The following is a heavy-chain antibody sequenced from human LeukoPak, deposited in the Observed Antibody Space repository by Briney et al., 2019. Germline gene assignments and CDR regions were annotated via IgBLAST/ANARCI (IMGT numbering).Heavy chain of an antibody. CDR3: AAVHHLAATIPDY. J-gene: IGHJ4*02. CDR1: GFTFTSSA. D-gene: IGHD5-12*01. CDR2: IVVGSGNT. V-gene: IGHV1-58*02. Sequence: SVKVSCKASGFTFTSSAMQWVRQARGQRLEWIGWIVVGSGNTNYAQKFQERVTITRDMSTSTAYMELSSLRSEDTAVYYCAAVHHLAATIPDYWGQGTLVTVSS.